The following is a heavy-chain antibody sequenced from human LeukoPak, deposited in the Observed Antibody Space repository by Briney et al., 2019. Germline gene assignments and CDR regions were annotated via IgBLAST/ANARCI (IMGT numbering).Heavy chain of an antibody. CDR1: GYTFTGCY. J-gene: IGHJ6*03. Sequence: ASVKVSFKASGYTFTGCYMHWVRQAPGQGLEWMGWTNPNSGGTNYAQKFQGRVTMTRDTSISTAYMELSRLRSDDTAVYYCARARLTYCSGGSCYSGSYMDVWGKGTTVTVSS. V-gene: IGHV1-2*02. D-gene: IGHD2-15*01. CDR3: ARARLTYCSGGSCYSGSYMDV. CDR2: TNPNSGGT.